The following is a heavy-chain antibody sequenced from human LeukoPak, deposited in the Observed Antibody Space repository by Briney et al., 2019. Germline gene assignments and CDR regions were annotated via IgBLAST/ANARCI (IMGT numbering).Heavy chain of an antibody. J-gene: IGHJ4*02. CDR3: ARVGRWLQLDY. CDR1: GFTFSSYS. V-gene: IGHV3-21*01. D-gene: IGHD5-24*01. CDR2: ISSSSSYI. Sequence: WGSLRLSCAASGFTFSSYSMNWVRQAPGKGLEWVSSISSSSSYIYYADSVKGRFTISRDNAKNSLYLQMNSLTAEDTAVYYCARVGRWLQLDYWGQGTLVTVSS.